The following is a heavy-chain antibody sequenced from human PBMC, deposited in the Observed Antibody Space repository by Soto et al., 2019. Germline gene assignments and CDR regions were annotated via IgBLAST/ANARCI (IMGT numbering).Heavy chain of an antibody. D-gene: IGHD1-1*01. Sequence: SETLSLTCTVSGGSISSSSYYWGWIRQPPGKGLEWIGSIYYSGSTYYNPSLKSRVTISVDTSKNQFSLKLSSVTAADTAVYYCARPNGTTGTGNWDYWGQGTLVTVSS. CDR3: ARPNGTTGTGNWDY. J-gene: IGHJ4*02. CDR1: GGSISSSSYY. V-gene: IGHV4-39*01. CDR2: IYYSGST.